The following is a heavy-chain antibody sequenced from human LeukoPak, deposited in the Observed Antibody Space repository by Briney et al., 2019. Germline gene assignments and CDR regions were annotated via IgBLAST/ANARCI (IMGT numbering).Heavy chain of an antibody. Sequence: ASVKVSCKASGYTFTSYGISWVRQAPGQGLEWMGRISAYNGNTNYAQKLQGRVTMTTDTSTSTAYMELRSLRSDDTAVYYCASQQYYYDSSGYIYWGQGTLVTVSS. CDR3: ASQQYYYDSSGYIY. D-gene: IGHD3-22*01. CDR2: ISAYNGNT. V-gene: IGHV1-18*01. CDR1: GYTFTSYG. J-gene: IGHJ4*02.